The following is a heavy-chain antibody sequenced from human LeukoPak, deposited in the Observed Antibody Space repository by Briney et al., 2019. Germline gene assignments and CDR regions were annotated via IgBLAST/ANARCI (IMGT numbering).Heavy chain of an antibody. J-gene: IGHJ6*04. D-gene: IGHD3-10*02. CDR3: AELGITMIGGV. CDR2: ISSSGNTI. CDR1: GFTFSSYE. Sequence: PGGSLRLSCAASGFTFSSYEMNWVRQAPGKGLKWVSYISSSGNTIYYADSVKGRFTISRDNAKNSLYLQMNSLRAEDTAVYYCAELGITMIGGVWGKGTTVTISS. V-gene: IGHV3-48*03.